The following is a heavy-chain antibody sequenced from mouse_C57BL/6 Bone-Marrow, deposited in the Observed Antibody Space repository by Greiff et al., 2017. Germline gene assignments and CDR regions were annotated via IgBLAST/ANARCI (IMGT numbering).Heavy chain of an antibody. CDR3: ARDGITPYAMDY. CDR1: GFTFSSYA. CDR2: ISDGGSYT. D-gene: IGHD1-1*01. J-gene: IGHJ4*01. V-gene: IGHV5-4*01. Sequence: EVKVVESGGGLVKPGGSLKLSCAASGFTFSSYAMSWVRQTPEKRLEWVATISDGGSYTDYPDNVKGRFTISRDNAKNNLYLQMSHLKSEDTAMYYCARDGITPYAMDYWGQGTSVTVSS.